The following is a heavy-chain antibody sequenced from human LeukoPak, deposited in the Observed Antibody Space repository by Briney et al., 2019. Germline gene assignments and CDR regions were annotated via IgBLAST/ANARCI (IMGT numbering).Heavy chain of an antibody. J-gene: IGHJ6*02. V-gene: IGHV3-21*01. Sequence: PGRSLRLSCAASGFTFSSYSMNWVRQAPGKGLEWVSSISSSSSYIYYADSVKGRFTISRDNAKNSLYLQMNSLRAEDTAVYYCARGYGGDYVVYYYGMDVWGQGTTVTVSS. CDR3: ARGYGGDYVVYYYGMDV. D-gene: IGHD4-17*01. CDR1: GFTFSSYS. CDR2: ISSSSSYI.